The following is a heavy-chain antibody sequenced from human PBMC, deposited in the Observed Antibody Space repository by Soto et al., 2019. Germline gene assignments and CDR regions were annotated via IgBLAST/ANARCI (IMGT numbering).Heavy chain of an antibody. CDR3: ARDPTPYYDSSGYPLDY. J-gene: IGHJ4*02. D-gene: IGHD3-22*01. Sequence: SVKVSCKASGGTFSSYAISWVRQAPGQGLEWMGGIIPIFGTANYAQKFQGRVTITADESTSTAYMELSSLRSEDTAVYYCARDPTPYYDSSGYPLDYWGQGTLVTVSS. V-gene: IGHV1-69*13. CDR1: GGTFSSYA. CDR2: IIPIFGTA.